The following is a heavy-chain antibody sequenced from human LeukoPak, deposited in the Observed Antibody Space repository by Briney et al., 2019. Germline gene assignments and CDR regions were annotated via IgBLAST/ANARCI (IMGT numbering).Heavy chain of an antibody. CDR3: ARVQSSGWYCFDP. V-gene: IGHV3-11*05. CDR1: GFTFSDYY. CDR2: IGSSGSYT. D-gene: IGHD3-22*01. J-gene: IGHJ5*02. Sequence: GGSLRLSCAASGFTFSDYYMSWVRQAPGKGLEWVSYIGSSGSYTNYADSVKGRFTISRDNAKNSLYLQMNSLRAEDTAVYYCARVQSSGWYCFDPWGQGTLVTVS.